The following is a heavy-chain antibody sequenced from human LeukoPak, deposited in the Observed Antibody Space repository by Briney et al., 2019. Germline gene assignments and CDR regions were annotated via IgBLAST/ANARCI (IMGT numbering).Heavy chain of an antibody. CDR3: AAALHYYDSSGLDY. J-gene: IGHJ4*02. D-gene: IGHD3-22*01. Sequence: SVKVSCKASGFTFTSSAMQWVRQARGQRLEWIGWIVVGSGNTNYAQKFQERVTITRDMSTSTAYMELSSPRSEDTAVYYCAAALHYYDSSGLDYWGQGTLVTVSS. V-gene: IGHV1-58*02. CDR2: IVVGSGNT. CDR1: GFTFTSSA.